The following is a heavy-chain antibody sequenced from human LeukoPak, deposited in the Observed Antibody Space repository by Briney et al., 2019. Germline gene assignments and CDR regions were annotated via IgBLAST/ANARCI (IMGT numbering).Heavy chain of an antibody. J-gene: IGHJ5*02. CDR2: ISSSGTK. Sequence: GGSLRLSCAASGFTFSSYSMNWVRQAPGKGLEWVSCISSSGTKYYADFVKGRFTTSRDNGKSSLFLEMNSLRDEDTAVYYCARGPSSSSWSRFDPWGQGTLVTVSS. CDR1: GFTFSSYS. D-gene: IGHD6-13*01. V-gene: IGHV3-48*02. CDR3: ARGPSSSSWSRFDP.